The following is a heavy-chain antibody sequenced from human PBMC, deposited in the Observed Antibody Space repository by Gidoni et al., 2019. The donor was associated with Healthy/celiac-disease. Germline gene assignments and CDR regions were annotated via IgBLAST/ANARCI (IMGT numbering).Heavy chain of an antibody. V-gene: IGHV3-23*01. D-gene: IGHD3-9*01. CDR3: AKEGKGLYYDILTGYPYYFDY. J-gene: IGHJ4*02. Sequence: GRFTISRDNSKNTLYLQMNSLRAEDTAVYYCAKEGKGLYYDILTGYPYYFDYWGQGTLVTVSS.